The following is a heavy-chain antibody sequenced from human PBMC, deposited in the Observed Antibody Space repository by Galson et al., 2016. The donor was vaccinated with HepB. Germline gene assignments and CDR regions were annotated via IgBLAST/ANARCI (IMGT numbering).Heavy chain of an antibody. Sequence: SETLSLTCTVSGGSVSSGSYYWSWIRQPLGKGLEWIGYVYHSGSINYKPSLKSRVTFSVDTSKNQFSLNLSSVTAADTAVYYCARDRRGGDFYFDYWGQGTLVTVSS. CDR3: ARDRRGGDFYFDY. D-gene: IGHD2-21*01. J-gene: IGHJ4*02. CDR1: GGSVSSGSYY. V-gene: IGHV4-61*01. CDR2: VYHSGSI.